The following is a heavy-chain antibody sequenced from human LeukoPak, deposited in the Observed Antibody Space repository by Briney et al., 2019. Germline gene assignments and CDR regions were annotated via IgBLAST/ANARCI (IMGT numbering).Heavy chain of an antibody. CDR2: ISGDSSSI. V-gene: IGHV3-11*01. D-gene: IGHD4-23*01. CDR3: ARGGYYGGDDY. Sequence: GGSLRLSCAASGFTFSDYYMSWLRQAPGKGLEWVSYISGDSSSISYADSVQGRFTVSRDNAKISLYLQMNSLRAEDTAVYYCARGGYYGGDDYWGQGTLVTVSS. J-gene: IGHJ4*02. CDR1: GFTFSDYY.